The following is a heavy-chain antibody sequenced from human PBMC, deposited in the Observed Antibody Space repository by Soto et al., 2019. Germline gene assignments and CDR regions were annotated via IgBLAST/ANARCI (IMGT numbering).Heavy chain of an antibody. Sequence: QVLLQESGPGLVQPSETLSLTCTVSGGSMNYYYWSWIRQSPGKGLEWIGYVYYSGTTYYNPSLQTRVTISIDTSRHQFALKLRSVPAADSAIYYWARAGRSSRYFFDSWGRGTLVTVSS. CDR1: GGSMNYYY. V-gene: IGHV4-59*01. J-gene: IGHJ4*02. CDR2: VYYSGTT. CDR3: ARAGRSSRYFFDS. D-gene: IGHD1-26*01.